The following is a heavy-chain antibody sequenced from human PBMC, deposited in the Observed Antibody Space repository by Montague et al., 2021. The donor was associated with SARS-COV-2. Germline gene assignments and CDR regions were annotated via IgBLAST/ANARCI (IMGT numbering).Heavy chain of an antibody. CDR1: GFTFSSYA. D-gene: IGHD2-2*01. J-gene: IGHJ6*02. CDR2: IISSSRSI. V-gene: IGHV3-21*01. CDR3: ARKGYCGRMNCSIYGMDV. Sequence: SLRLSCAASGFTFSSYAMNWVRQAPGKGLEWVSSIISSSRSIYYADSVKGRFTISRDNAKNSLYLQMNSLRDEDTAVYYCARKGYCGRMNCSIYGMDVWGQGNTDTVSS.